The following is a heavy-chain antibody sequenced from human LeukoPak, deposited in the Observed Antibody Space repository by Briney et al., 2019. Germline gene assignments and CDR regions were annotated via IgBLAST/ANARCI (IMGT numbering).Heavy chain of an antibody. CDR1: GGSFSGYY. D-gene: IGHD2-8*01. V-gene: IGHV4-34*01. CDR2: INHSGST. Sequence: SETLSLTCAVYGGSFSGYYWSWIRQPPGKGLEWIGEINHSGSTNYNPSLKSRVTISVDTSKNQFSLKLSPVTAADTAVYYCASRKVYAHWFDPWGQGTLVTVSS. J-gene: IGHJ5*02. CDR3: ASRKVYAHWFDP.